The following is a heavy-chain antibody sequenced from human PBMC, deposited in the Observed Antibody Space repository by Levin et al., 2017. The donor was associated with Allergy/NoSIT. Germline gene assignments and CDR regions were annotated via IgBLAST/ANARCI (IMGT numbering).Heavy chain of an antibody. D-gene: IGHD3-22*01. Sequence: KISCKASGGTFSSYAISWVRQAPGQGLEWMGGIIPIFGTANYAQKFQGRVTITADESTSTAYMELSSLRSEDTAVYYCARVRYYDSSGYYYALVGSFDYWGQGTLVTVSS. CDR3: ARVRYYDSSGYYYALVGSFDY. CDR1: GGTFSSYA. J-gene: IGHJ4*02. CDR2: IIPIFGTA. V-gene: IGHV1-69*01.